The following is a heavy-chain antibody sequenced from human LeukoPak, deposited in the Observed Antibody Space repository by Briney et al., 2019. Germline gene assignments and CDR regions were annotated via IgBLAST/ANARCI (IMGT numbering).Heavy chain of an antibody. Sequence: PGGSLRLSCAASGFTFSSHGMHWVRQAPGKGLEWVAVIPYDGSNKYYADSVKGRFTISRENSKNRLYLQMNSLRAEDTAVYYCARAEGYGGELDSWGQGTLVTVSS. V-gene: IGHV3-30*13. CDR1: GFTFSSHG. CDR3: ARAEGYGGELDS. D-gene: IGHD4-23*01. J-gene: IGHJ4*02. CDR2: IPYDGSNK.